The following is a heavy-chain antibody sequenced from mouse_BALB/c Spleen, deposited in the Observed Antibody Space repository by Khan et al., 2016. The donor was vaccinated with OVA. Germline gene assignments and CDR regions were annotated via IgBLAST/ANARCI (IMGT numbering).Heavy chain of an antibody. CDR1: GDSITSGY. V-gene: IGHV3-8*02. Sequence: EVQLQESGPSLVKPSQTLSLTCSVTGDSITSGYWSWIRKFPGNKLEYMGYMIYTGYTYYNPSLKSRISITRHTSTNQYYLQSNSVTTEDTATYYCARSTYRYAFAYWGQGTLVTVSA. CDR2: MIYTGYT. J-gene: IGHJ3*01. CDR3: ARSTYRYAFAY. D-gene: IGHD2-14*01.